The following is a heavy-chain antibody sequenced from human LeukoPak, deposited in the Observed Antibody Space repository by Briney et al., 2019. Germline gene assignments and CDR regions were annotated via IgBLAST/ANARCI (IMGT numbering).Heavy chain of an antibody. D-gene: IGHD2-2*01. CDR1: GGSISSGSYY. CDR2: IYTSGST. V-gene: IGHV4-61*02. Sequence: SETLSLTCTVSGGSISSGSYYWSWIRQPAGKGLEWIGRIYTSGSTNYNPSLKSRVTISVDTSKNQFSLKLSSVTAADTAVYYCARGRASTFFDYWGQGTLVTVSS. CDR3: ARGRASTFFDY. J-gene: IGHJ4*02.